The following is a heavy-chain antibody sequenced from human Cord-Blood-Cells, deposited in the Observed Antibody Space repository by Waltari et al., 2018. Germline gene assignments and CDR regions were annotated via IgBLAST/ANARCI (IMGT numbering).Heavy chain of an antibody. V-gene: IGHV4-38-2*01. D-gene: IGHD2-15*01. CDR2: IYHSGST. CDR1: GYSISSGYY. J-gene: IGHJ5*02. CDR3: ANQYCSGGSCYWFDP. Sequence: QVQLQESGPGLVKPSETLSLTCAVSGYSISSGYYLGWLRAPPGKGLEWIGSIYHSGSTYYNPSLKSRVTISLDTSKNQFSLKLSSVTAADTAVYYCANQYCSGGSCYWFDPWGQGTLVTVSS.